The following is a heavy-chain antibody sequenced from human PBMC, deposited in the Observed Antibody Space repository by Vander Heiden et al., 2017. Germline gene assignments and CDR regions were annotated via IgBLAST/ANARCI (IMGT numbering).Heavy chain of an antibody. Sequence: EVQLVESGGGLVQPGGSLRLSCEGSGFSFSGYSMNWVRQAPGKGLEWSSYISSSGSRVNYADSVKGRFTISRDNAKNSRYLQMNSLRDDDTAVYYCASRYCSGGSCYRLDAFDIWGQGTMVTVSP. V-gene: IGHV3-48*02. CDR1: GFSFSGYS. D-gene: IGHD2-15*01. J-gene: IGHJ3*02. CDR3: ASRYCSGGSCYRLDAFDI. CDR2: ISSSGSRV.